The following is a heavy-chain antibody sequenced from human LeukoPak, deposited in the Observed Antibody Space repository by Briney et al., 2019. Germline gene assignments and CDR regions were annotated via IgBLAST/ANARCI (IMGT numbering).Heavy chain of an antibody. CDR1: GYTFTSYY. CDR2: INPSGGST. D-gene: IGHD6-13*01. V-gene: IGHV1-46*01. CDR3: ARDSRRQQRTRLDYFDY. J-gene: IGHJ4*02. Sequence: GASVKVSCKASGYTFTSYYMHWVRQAPGQGLEWMGIINPSGGSTSYAQKFQGRVTMTRDTSTSTVYMELSSLRSEDTAVYYCARDSRRQQRTRLDYFDYWAREPWSPSPQ.